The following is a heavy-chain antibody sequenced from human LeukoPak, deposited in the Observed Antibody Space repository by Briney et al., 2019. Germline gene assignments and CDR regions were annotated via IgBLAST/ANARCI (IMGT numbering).Heavy chain of an antibody. Sequence: GESLRISCQASGYSFITHWIAWVRQTPGKGLEWMGIIYPGDSDTKYSPFFQGQVTISADKSISTAYLQWSSLKASDTAMYYCAKGAGGSGSYYPYFWGQGTLVTVSS. CDR2: IYPGDSDT. CDR3: AKGAGGSGSYYPYF. CDR1: GYSFITHW. D-gene: IGHD3-10*01. J-gene: IGHJ4*02. V-gene: IGHV5-51*01.